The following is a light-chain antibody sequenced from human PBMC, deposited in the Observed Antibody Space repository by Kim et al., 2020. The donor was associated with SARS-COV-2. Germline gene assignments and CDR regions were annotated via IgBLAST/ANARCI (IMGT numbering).Light chain of an antibody. V-gene: IGKV1-16*02. CDR2: AAS. CDR1: QDSKNK. Sequence: ESLGNIVTMTCQARQDSKNKLVWVQEKPGKGARSMVYAASSVQSGVPSKFRRSGSGTDFTLHNSSLQPEDFATDECQQYQSYSVTVGQGTRLEI. CDR3: QQYQSYSVT. J-gene: IGKJ5*01.